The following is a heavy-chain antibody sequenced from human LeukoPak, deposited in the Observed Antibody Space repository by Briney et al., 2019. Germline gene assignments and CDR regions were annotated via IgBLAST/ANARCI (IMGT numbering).Heavy chain of an antibody. CDR2: ICWNSGSI. J-gene: IGHJ6*02. Sequence: GRSLSLSCSASGFTFDDYAMHWVRQAPGEGLEWVSGICWNSGSIGYADSVKGRFTISRDNAKNSLYLQMNSLRAEDTALYYCAKALRPQRDYYYGMDVWGQGTTVTVSS. CDR1: GFTFDDYA. V-gene: IGHV3-9*01. CDR3: AKALRPQRDYYYGMDV.